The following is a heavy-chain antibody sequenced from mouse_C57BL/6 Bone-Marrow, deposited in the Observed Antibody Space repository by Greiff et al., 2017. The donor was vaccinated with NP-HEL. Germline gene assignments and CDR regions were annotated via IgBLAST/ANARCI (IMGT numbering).Heavy chain of an antibody. J-gene: IGHJ4*01. CDR1: GFTFSDYS. Sequence: EVQLMESEGGLVQPGSSMKLSCTASGFTFSDYSMAWVRQVPEKGLEWVANINHDGSSTYYLDSLKSRFIISRDNAKNILYLQMSSLKSEDTATYYCASEGGLRRRTYSMDYWGQGTAVTVSA. CDR2: INHDGSST. CDR3: ASEGGLRRRTYSMDY. D-gene: IGHD2-4*01. V-gene: IGHV5-16*01.